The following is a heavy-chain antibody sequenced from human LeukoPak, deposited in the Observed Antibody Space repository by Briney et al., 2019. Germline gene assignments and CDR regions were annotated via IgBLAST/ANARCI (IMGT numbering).Heavy chain of an antibody. J-gene: IGHJ4*02. CDR2: ISWNSGSI. V-gene: IGHV3-9*01. Sequence: GGSLRLSCAASGFTFDDYAMHWVRQAPGKGLEWASGISWNSGSIGYADSVKGRFTISRDNAKNSLYLQMNSLRAEDTALYYCAKDTLPDYWGQGTLVTVSS. CDR1: GFTFDDYA. CDR3: AKDTLPDY.